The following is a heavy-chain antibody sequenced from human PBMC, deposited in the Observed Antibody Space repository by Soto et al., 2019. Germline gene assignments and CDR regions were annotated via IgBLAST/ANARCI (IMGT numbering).Heavy chain of an antibody. V-gene: IGHV4-59*08. D-gene: IGHD2-2*01. Sequence: SETLSLTCTVSGGSISSYYWSWIRQPPGKGLEWIGYISDSERTNYNPSLKSRVTISVDTSKNQFSLKLSSVTAADTAVYFCVRRRRDIVVVPSAVLDAFDIWGQGTMVTVSS. CDR2: ISDSERT. J-gene: IGHJ3*02. CDR1: GGSISSYY. CDR3: VRRRRDIVVVPSAVLDAFDI.